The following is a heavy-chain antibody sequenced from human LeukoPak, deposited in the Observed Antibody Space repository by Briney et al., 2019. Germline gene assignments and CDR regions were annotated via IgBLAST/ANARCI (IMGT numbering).Heavy chain of an antibody. CDR3: ARDRGYDILTGYYTAIDY. J-gene: IGHJ4*02. CDR1: GFTFSSYS. CDR2: ISSSSSYI. D-gene: IGHD3-9*01. V-gene: IGHV3-21*01. Sequence: PGGSLRPSCAASGFTFSSYSMNWVRQAPGKGLEWVSSISSSSSYIYYADSVKGRFTISRDNAKNSLYLQMNSLRAEDTAVYYCARDRGYDILTGYYTAIDYWGQGTLVTVSS.